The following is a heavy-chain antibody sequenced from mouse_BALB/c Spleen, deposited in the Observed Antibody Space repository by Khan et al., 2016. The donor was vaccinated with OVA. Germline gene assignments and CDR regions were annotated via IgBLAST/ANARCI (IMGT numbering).Heavy chain of an antibody. Sequence: ELVESGGGLVQHGGSRKLSCEASGFTFRNYGMHWVRQAQEKGLEWVAFISGATSTIYYADTVKGRFTISRDNPKKTLFLQMTSLISEETACYYCATSYSYGYYFDYWGPGTTLTASS. CDR2: ISGATSTI. D-gene: IGHD1-1*01. V-gene: IGHV5-17*02. CDR1: GFTFRNYG. CDR3: ATSYSYGYYFDY. J-gene: IGHJ2*01.